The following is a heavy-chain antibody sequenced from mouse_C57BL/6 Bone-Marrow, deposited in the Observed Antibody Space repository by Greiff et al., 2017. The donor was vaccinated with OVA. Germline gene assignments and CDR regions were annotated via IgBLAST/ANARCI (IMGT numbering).Heavy chain of an antibody. CDR2: ISNGGGST. V-gene: IGHV5-12*01. CDR1: GFTFSDYY. J-gene: IGHJ3*01. Sequence: DVHLVESGGGLVQPGGSLKLSCAASGFTFSDYYMYWVRQTPEKRLEWVAYISNGGGSTYYPDTVKGRFTISRDNAKNTLYLQMSRLKSEDTAMYYCASPYDYDAWFAYWGQGTLVTVSA. CDR3: ASPYDYDAWFAY. D-gene: IGHD2-4*01.